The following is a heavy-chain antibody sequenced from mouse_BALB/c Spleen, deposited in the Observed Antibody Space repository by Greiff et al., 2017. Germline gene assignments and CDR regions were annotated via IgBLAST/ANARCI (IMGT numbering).Heavy chain of an antibody. V-gene: IGHV14-3*02. CDR3: ATVRDY. D-gene: IGHD1-1*01. Sequence: VQLKQSGAELVKPGASVKLSCTASGFNFKDTYMHWVKQRPEQGLEWIGRIDPANGNTKYDPKFQGKATITADTSSNTAYLQLSSLTSEDTAVYYCATVRDYWGQGTTLTVSS. CDR2: IDPANGNT. CDR1: GFNFKDTY. J-gene: IGHJ2*01.